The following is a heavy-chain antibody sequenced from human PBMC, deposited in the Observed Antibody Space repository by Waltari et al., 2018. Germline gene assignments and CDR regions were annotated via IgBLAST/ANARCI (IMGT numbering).Heavy chain of an antibody. CDR2: ITTEETNT. CDR3: ARDRGTATPLDP. Sequence: EVQVVESGGGLVQPGGSLRLSCVASGFTFSSPWRHLVRQVSGKGLEWVSRITTEETNTADADAVKGRFTGSRDNAKNTVYLQMTSVRAEDTGIYYCARDRGTATPLDPWGQGTVVTVSS. J-gene: IGHJ5*02. D-gene: IGHD3-10*01. V-gene: IGHV3-74*03. CDR1: GFTFSSPW.